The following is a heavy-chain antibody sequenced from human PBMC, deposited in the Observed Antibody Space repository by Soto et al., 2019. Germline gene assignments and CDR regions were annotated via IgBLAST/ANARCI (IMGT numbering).Heavy chain of an antibody. CDR1: GYTFTGYY. J-gene: IGHJ4*02. Sequence: QVQLVQSGAEVKKPGATVKVSCKASGYTFTGYYMHWVLQAPGQGLEGMGWINPHSGGTNCAQKLQGRVTMTRDTAGRTAYMELSRRRSDDTAVYYCAREMWSSGVDYGGQGTLVTVS. V-gene: IGHV1-2*02. CDR2: INPHSGGT. D-gene: IGHD6-19*01. CDR3: AREMWSSGVDY.